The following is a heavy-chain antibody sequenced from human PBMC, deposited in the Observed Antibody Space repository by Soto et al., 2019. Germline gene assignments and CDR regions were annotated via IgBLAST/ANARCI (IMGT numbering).Heavy chain of an antibody. D-gene: IGHD3-9*01. J-gene: IGHJ4*02. CDR1: GFSFSTHY. CDR3: AKDLRVTDPPQLRYFDWPPSPARWYFDY. V-gene: IGHV3-23*01. CDR2: ISGSGGST. Sequence: PGGSLRLSCAASGFSFSTHYMSWVRQAPGKGLEWVSAISGSGGSTYYADSVKGRFTISRDNSKNTLYLQMNSLRAEDTAVYYCAKDLRVTDPPQLRYFDWPPSPARWYFDYWGQGTLVTVSS.